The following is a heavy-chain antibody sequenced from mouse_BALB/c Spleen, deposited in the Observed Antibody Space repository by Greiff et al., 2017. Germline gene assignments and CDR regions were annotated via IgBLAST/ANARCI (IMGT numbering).Heavy chain of an antibody. V-gene: IGHV1S81*02. J-gene: IGHJ1*01. CDR3: ASPTGTGYFDV. CDR1: GYTFTSYW. Sequence: QVHVKQPGAELVKPGASVKLSCKASGYTFTSYWMHWVKQRPGQGLEWIGEINPSNGRTNYNEKFKSKATLTVDKSSSTAYMQLSSLTSEDSAVYYCASPTGTGYFDVWGAGTTVTVSS. D-gene: IGHD4-1*02. CDR2: INPSNGRT.